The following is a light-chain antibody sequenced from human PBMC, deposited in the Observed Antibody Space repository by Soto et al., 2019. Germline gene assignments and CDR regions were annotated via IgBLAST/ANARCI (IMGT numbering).Light chain of an antibody. CDR1: SSDVGGYNF. Sequence: QSVLTQPPSASGSPGQSVTISCTGTSSDVGGYNFVSWYQQRPGIAPKVMIYEVNKRPSGVPDRFSGSKSGNTASLIVSGLQAEDEADYYCSSYAGSNTYVFGTGTKVTVL. CDR2: EVN. J-gene: IGLJ1*01. V-gene: IGLV2-8*01. CDR3: SSYAGSNTYV.